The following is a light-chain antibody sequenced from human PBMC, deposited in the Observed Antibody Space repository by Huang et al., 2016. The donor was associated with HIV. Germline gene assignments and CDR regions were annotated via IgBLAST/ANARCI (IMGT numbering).Light chain of an antibody. V-gene: IGKV1-39*01. CDR2: AAS. CDR1: QNIGSY. J-gene: IGKJ4*01. CDR3: QQTYTTPLT. Sequence: DIQMTQSPSSLSVSVGDRVTITCRASQNIGSYLNWYHQKPGKAPNLLIYAASNLQSAVPSRFNGSGSGTDFTLTISSLQPEDIASYYCQQTYTTPLTFGRRTKVEIK.